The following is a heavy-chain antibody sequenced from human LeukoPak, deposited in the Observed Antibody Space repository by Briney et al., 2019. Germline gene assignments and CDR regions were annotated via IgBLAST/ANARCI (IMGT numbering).Heavy chain of an antibody. D-gene: IGHD4-11*01. CDR2: ISAYNGNT. Sequence: ASVKVSCKASGYTFTSYAMNWVRQAPGQGLEWMGWISAYNGNTNYAQKLQGRVTMTTDTSTSTAYMELRSLRSDDTAVYYCARDQNDYSNYGDYWGQGTLVTVSS. CDR1: GYTFTSYA. CDR3: ARDQNDYSNYGDY. J-gene: IGHJ4*02. V-gene: IGHV1-18*01.